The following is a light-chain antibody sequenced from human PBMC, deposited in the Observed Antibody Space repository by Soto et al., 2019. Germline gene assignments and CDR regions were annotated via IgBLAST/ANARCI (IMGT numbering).Light chain of an antibody. V-gene: IGKV3-11*01. CDR1: EVFTSSY. Sequence: EIVLTPSPCTLSLSAGEGFALSGSAFEVFTSSYLAWYQQKPGQAPRLLIYDASNRATGIPARFSGSGSGTDFTLTISSLEPEDFAVYYCQQRSNWPLFTFGGGTKVDI. CDR2: DAS. J-gene: IGKJ4*01. CDR3: QQRSNWPLFT.